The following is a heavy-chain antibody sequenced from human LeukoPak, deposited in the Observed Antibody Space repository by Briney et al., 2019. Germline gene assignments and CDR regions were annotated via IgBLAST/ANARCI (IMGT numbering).Heavy chain of an antibody. J-gene: IGHJ4*02. V-gene: IGHV3-30*09. CDR3: GRGWNDVSH. CDR2: TSSDGSSK. D-gene: IGHD1-1*01. Sequence: PGRSLRLSCVASGFTFGSHAVQWVRQAPGKGLEWVALTSSDGSSKYYAASVEGRFAISRDNSKNTLYLQMDSLTPEDTAVYHCGRGWNDVSHWGQGSLVTVSS. CDR1: GFTFGSHA.